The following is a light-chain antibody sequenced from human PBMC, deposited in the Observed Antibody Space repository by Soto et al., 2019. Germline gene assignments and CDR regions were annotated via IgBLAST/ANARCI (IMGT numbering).Light chain of an antibody. CDR1: QSVSSSY. CDR2: GAS. V-gene: IGKV3-20*01. Sequence: EIVLTQSPGTLSLSPGETATLSCRASQSVSSSYLAWYQQKPGQAPRLLIYGASSRATGIPDRFSGSGSGTDFTLTISSLEPEDFAVYYCHQRQSWPRTFGQGTKVDIK. J-gene: IGKJ1*01. CDR3: HQRQSWPRT.